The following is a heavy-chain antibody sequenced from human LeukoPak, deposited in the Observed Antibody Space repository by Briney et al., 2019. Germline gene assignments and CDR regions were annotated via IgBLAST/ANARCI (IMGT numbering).Heavy chain of an antibody. CDR3: ARCGFLEWLFDY. Sequence: SETLSLTCTVSGGSISSGGYYWSWIRQHPGKGLERIGYIYYSGSTYYNPSLKSRVTISVDTSKNQFSLKLSSVTAADTAVYYRARCGFLEWLFDYWGQGTLVTVSS. CDR2: IYYSGST. V-gene: IGHV4-31*03. CDR1: GGSISSGGYY. J-gene: IGHJ4*02. D-gene: IGHD3-3*01.